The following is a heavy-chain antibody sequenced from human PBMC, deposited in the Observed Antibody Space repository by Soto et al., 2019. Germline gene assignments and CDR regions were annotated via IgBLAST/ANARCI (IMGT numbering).Heavy chain of an antibody. CDR1: GFSFSSYA. V-gene: IGHV3-64*07. CDR2: ISPNGGST. J-gene: IGHJ6*02. Sequence: EVQLVESGGGLVQPGGSLRLSCAASGFSFSSYAMHWVRQAPGKGLEYVSVISPNGGSTYHSDSVKDRFTISRDNSKNTLYLQMGSLRAEDMAVYYCARAGLYYGSGSYGYGMDFWGQGTSVTVSS. CDR3: ARAGLYYGSGSYGYGMDF. D-gene: IGHD3-10*01.